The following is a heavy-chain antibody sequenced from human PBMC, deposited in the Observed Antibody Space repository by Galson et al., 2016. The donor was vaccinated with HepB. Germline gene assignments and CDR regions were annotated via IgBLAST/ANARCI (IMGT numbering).Heavy chain of an antibody. D-gene: IGHD3-10*01. CDR2: ISGSGGRT. Sequence: SLRLSCAASGFRFSSYAVSWVRLAPGKGLEWVSGISGSGGRTYYADSVKGRFTISRDNSKNTVYLQMNSLRVEDTALYYCAKDGYFASGSALYGMDVWGQGTTVTVSS. V-gene: IGHV3-23*01. CDR1: GFRFSSYA. J-gene: IGHJ6*02. CDR3: AKDGYFASGSALYGMDV.